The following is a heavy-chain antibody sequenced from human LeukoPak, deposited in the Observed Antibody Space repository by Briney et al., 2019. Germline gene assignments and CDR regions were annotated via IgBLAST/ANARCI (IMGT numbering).Heavy chain of an antibody. CDR1: RFTVSSNY. D-gene: IGHD4-23*01. Sequence: GGSLRLSCAASRFTVSSNYMNWVRQAPGQGLEWVSVIYRGGSTYYADSVKGRFTISRDNSKNTLYLQMNSLRAEDTAVYYCAREPYGGNLYYFDYWGQGTLVTVSS. J-gene: IGHJ4*02. CDR2: IYRGGST. CDR3: AREPYGGNLYYFDY. V-gene: IGHV3-53*01.